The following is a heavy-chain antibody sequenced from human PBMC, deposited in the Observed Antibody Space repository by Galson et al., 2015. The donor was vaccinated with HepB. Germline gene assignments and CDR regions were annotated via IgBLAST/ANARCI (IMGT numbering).Heavy chain of an antibody. Sequence: SVKVSCKASGYTFTSYYMHWVRQAPGQGLEWMGIINPSGGSTSYAQKFQGRVTMTRDTSTSTVYMELSSLRSEDTAVYYCARAYSTTNPGESRVFDPWGQGTLVTVSS. CDR2: INPSGGST. D-gene: IGHD2-15*01. J-gene: IGHJ5*02. V-gene: IGHV1-46*01. CDR3: ARAYSTTNPGESRVFDP. CDR1: GYTFTSYY.